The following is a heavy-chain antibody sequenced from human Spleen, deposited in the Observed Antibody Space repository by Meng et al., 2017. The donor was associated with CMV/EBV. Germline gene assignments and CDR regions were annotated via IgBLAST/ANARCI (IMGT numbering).Heavy chain of an antibody. J-gene: IGHJ4*02. V-gene: IGHV1-2*02. CDR2: INPNSGGT. Sequence: QGQRVQSGAEVKKPWASVKVSCKASGYTFTGYYMHWVRQAPGQGLEWMGWINPNSGGTNYAQKFQGRVTITADESTSTAYMELSSLRSEDTAVYYCAVLVGATSGDYFDYWGQGTLVTVSS. CDR3: AVLVGATSGDYFDY. D-gene: IGHD1-26*01. CDR1: GYTFTGYY.